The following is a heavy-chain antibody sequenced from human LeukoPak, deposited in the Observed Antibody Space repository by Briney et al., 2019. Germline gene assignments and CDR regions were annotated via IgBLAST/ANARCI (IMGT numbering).Heavy chain of an antibody. D-gene: IGHD1-20*01. Sequence: EASVKVSCKASGFTFSGYYIQWVRQAPGQGLEWMGIINPNDESTKYEQKFQGRVTMTGDTSTNTVYMELSSLRSEDTAVYYCVRDAFQTRYSWNDGGRKNWFDPWGQGTLVTVSS. J-gene: IGHJ5*02. CDR2: INPNDEST. CDR3: VRDAFQTRYSWNDGGRKNWFDP. V-gene: IGHV1-46*01. CDR1: GFTFSGYY.